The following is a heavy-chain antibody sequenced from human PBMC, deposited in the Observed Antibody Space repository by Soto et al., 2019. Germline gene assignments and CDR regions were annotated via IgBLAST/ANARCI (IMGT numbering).Heavy chain of an antibody. Sequence: QVQLVQSGPEVKKPGASVTVSCKTSGYTCTDHGIDWVRQAPGQGLEWVGWVSSYNGNTNYAYNLKDRVIMTTDASTSTAYMELRGLRSDDTAFYYCAREVEGSYSPANFWGQGTPVTVAS. D-gene: IGHD3-10*01. CDR1: GYTCTDHG. CDR2: VSSYNGNT. CDR3: AREVEGSYSPANF. J-gene: IGHJ1*01. V-gene: IGHV1-18*01.